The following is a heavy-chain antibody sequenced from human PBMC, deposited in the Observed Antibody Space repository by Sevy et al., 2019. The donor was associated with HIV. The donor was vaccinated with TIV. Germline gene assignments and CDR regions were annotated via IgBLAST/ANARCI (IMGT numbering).Heavy chain of an antibody. V-gene: IGHV1-69*06. CDR3: ARVFRDGYNEAGMGYYFDY. CDR1: GGTFSSYA. Sequence: ASVKVSCKASGGTFSSYAISWVRQAPGQGLEWMGGIIPIFGTANYAQKFQGRVTITADKSTSTAYVGLSSLRAEDTAVYYCARVFRDGYNEAGMGYYFDYWGQGTLVTVSS. CDR2: IIPIFGTA. J-gene: IGHJ4*02. D-gene: IGHD5-12*01.